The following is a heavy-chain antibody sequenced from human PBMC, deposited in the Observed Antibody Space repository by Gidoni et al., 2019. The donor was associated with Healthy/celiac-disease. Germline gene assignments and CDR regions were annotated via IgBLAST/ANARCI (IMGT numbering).Heavy chain of an antibody. CDR1: GGSIRSGGYY. CDR2: IYYSGST. CDR3: ARDVYGGNEPGGWFDP. Sequence: QVQLQESGPGLVKPSQTLSLTCTVSGGSIRSGGYYWSWIRQHPGKGLEWIGYIYYSGSTYYNPSLKSRVTISVDTSKNQFSLKLSSVTAADTAVYYCARDVYGGNEPGGWFDPWGQGTLVTVSS. D-gene: IGHD4-17*01. V-gene: IGHV4-31*03. J-gene: IGHJ5*02.